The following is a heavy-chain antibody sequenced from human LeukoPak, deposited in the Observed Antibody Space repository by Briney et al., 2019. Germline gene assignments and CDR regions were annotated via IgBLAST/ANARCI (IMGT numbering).Heavy chain of an antibody. CDR2: ISSSSSYI. J-gene: IGHJ3*02. D-gene: IGHD2-2*01. Sequence: GGSLRLSCAASGFTFSSYGMNWVRQAPGKGLEWVSSISSSSSYIYYADSVKGRFTISRDNAKNSLYLQMNSLRAEDTAVYYCARVPYRDSKYCSSTSCYDPGHAFDIWGQGTMVTVSS. CDR1: GFTFSSYG. CDR3: ARVPYRDSKYCSSTSCYDPGHAFDI. V-gene: IGHV3-21*01.